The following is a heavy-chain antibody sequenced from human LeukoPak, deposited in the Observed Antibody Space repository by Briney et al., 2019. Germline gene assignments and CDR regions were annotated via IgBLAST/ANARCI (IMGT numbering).Heavy chain of an antibody. CDR3: ALQRTLWQQLLDY. V-gene: IGHV3-23*01. D-gene: IGHD6-13*01. J-gene: IGHJ4*02. Sequence: GGSLRLSCAASGFTFSSYGMNWVCQAPGKGLEWVSAISGSGHSTYYADSVKGRFTISRDNSMDTLYLHMNSLRAEDTAVYYCALQRTLWQQLLDYWGQGTLVTVSS. CDR1: GFTFSSYG. CDR2: ISGSGHST.